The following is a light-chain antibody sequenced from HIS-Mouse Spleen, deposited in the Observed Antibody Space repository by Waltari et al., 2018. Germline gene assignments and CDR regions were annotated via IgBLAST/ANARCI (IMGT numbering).Light chain of an antibody. CDR2: EVS. Sequence: QSALTQPASVSGSPGQSITIPCTGTSSDVGGYNYVTWYQQHPGKAPKLMIYEVSNRPSWVSNRFSGSKSGNTASLTISGLQAEDEADYYCSSYTSSSFYVFGTGTKVTVL. CDR1: SSDVGGYNY. CDR3: SSYTSSSFYV. V-gene: IGLV2-14*01. J-gene: IGLJ1*01.